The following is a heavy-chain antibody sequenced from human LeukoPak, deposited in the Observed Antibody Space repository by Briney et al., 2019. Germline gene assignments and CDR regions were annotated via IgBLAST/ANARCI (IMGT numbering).Heavy chain of an antibody. Sequence: SETLSLTCTVSGGSISSYYWSWIRQPPGKGLEWIGEINHSGSTNYNPSLKSRVTISVDTSKNQFSLKLSSVTAADTAVYYCALPSRLGSSLRHWGQGTLVTVSS. V-gene: IGHV4-34*01. CDR2: INHSGST. CDR3: ALPSRLGSSLRH. D-gene: IGHD2-15*01. CDR1: GGSISSYY. J-gene: IGHJ4*02.